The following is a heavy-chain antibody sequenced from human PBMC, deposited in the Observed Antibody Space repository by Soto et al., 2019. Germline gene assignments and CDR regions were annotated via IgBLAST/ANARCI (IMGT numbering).Heavy chain of an antibody. V-gene: IGHV7-4-1*01. D-gene: IGHD6-13*01. J-gene: IGHJ3*02. Sequence: ASVKVSCKASGYTFTSYAMNWVRQAPGQGLEWMGWINTNTGNPTYAQGFTGRFVFSLDTSVSTAYLQICSLKSEDTAVYYCASADGSRWYSDAFDIWGQGTMVTVSS. CDR1: GYTFTSYA. CDR3: ASADGSRWYSDAFDI. CDR2: INTNTGNP.